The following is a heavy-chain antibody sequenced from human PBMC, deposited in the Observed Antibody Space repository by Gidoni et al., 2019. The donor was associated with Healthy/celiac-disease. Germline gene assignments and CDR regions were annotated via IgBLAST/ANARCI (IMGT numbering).Heavy chain of an antibody. CDR1: GFTFSSYG. CDR3: ANSPQLEGWSYYYYYGMDV. D-gene: IGHD1-1*01. J-gene: IGHJ6*02. CDR2: ISYDGSNK. V-gene: IGHV3-30*18. Sequence: QVQLVESGGGVVQPGRSLRLSCAASGFTFSSYGMHWVRQAPGKGLEWVAVISYDGSNKYYADSVKGRFTISRDNSKNTLYLQMNSLRAEDTAVYYCANSPQLEGWSYYYYYGMDVWGQGTTVTVSS.